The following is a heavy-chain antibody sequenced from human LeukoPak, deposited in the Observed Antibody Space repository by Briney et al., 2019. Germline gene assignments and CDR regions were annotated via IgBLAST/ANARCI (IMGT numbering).Heavy chain of an antibody. V-gene: IGHV1-18*01. CDR1: GYTFTSYG. Sequence: GASVKVSCKASGYTFTSYGISWVRRAPGQGLEWMGWISAYNGNTNYAQKLQGRVTMTTDTSTSTAYMELRSLRSDDTAVYYCARKTYYYDSSGPDFDYWGQGTLVTVSS. CDR3: ARKTYYYDSSGPDFDY. J-gene: IGHJ4*02. CDR2: ISAYNGNT. D-gene: IGHD3-22*01.